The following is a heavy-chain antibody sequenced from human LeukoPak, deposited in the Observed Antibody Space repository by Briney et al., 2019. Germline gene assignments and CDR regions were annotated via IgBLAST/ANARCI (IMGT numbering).Heavy chain of an antibody. CDR2: IYYSGST. Sequence: SETLSLTCTVSGGSISSGGYYWSWIRQHPGKGLEWIGYIYYSGSTYYNPSLKSRVTISVDTSKNQFSLKLSSVTAADTAVYYCAGSVVLYYMDVWGKGTTVTVSS. CDR1: GGSISSGGYY. CDR3: AGSVVLYYMDV. D-gene: IGHD3-3*01. V-gene: IGHV4-31*03. J-gene: IGHJ6*03.